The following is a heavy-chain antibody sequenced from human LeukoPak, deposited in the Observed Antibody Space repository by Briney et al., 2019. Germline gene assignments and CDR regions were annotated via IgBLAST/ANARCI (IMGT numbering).Heavy chain of an antibody. CDR2: IKQDGSEK. CDR3: ARGTIAAAGYYYFYY. CDR1: GFTFSSYW. Sequence: GGSLRLTCAASGFTFSSYWLSWVRQAPGKGLEWVANIKQDGSEKYYVDSVKGRFTISRDNAKNSLYLQMNSLRAEDTAVYYCARGTIAAAGYYYFYYWGHGTQVTVSS. D-gene: IGHD6-13*01. J-gene: IGHJ4*01. V-gene: IGHV3-7*04.